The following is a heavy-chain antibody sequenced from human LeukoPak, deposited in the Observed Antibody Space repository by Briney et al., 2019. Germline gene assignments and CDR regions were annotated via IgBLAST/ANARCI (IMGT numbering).Heavy chain of an antibody. J-gene: IGHJ4*02. Sequence: GRSLRLSCAASGFTFSSYGMHWVRQAPGKGLEWAAVISYDGSNKYYADSVKGRFTISRDNSKNTLYLQMNSLRAEDTAVYYCAKDWDIVATIDYWGQGTLVTVSS. CDR3: AKDWDIVATIDY. D-gene: IGHD5-12*01. CDR1: GFTFSSYG. V-gene: IGHV3-30*18. CDR2: ISYDGSNK.